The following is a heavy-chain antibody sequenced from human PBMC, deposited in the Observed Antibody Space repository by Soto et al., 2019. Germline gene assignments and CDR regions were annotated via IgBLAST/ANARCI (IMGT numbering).Heavy chain of an antibody. J-gene: IGHJ6*02. CDR3: AKDKSMIVVVPRGMDV. D-gene: IGHD3-22*01. CDR1: GFTFSSYG. V-gene: IGHV3-30*18. CDR2: ISYDGSNK. Sequence: QVQLVESWGGVVQPGRSLRLSCAASGFTFSSYGMHWVRQAPGKGLEWVAVISYDGSNKYYADSVKGRFTISRDNSKNTLYLQMNSLRAEDTAVYYCAKDKSMIVVVPRGMDVWGQGTTVTVSS.